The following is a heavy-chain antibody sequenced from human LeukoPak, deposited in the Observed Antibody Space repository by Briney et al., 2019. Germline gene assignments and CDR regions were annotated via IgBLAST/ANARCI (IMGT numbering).Heavy chain of an antibody. D-gene: IGHD2-15*01. V-gene: IGHV3-53*01. CDR1: GFTISNNY. CDR3: ARDSAFSSYSN. CDR2: IYSDRST. J-gene: IGHJ1*01. Sequence: GGSLRLSCTASGFTISNNYMSWVRQALGKGLEWVSIIYSDRSTYYPESVKGRFTITRDDSKNTLFLQMDSLRVEDTAMYYCARDSAFSSYSNWGQGALVTVSS.